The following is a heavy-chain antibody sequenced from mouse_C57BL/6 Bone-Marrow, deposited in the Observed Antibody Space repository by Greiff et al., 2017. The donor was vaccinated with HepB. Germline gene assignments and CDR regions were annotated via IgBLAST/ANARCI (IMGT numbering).Heavy chain of an antibody. CDR3: TTPKCYYGSSYNY. CDR1: GYTFTDYE. V-gene: IGHV1-15*01. Sequence: VQLQQSGAELVRPGASVTLSCKASGYTFTDYEMHWVKQTPVHGLEWIGAIDPETGGTAYNQKFKGKAILTADKSSSTAYRELRSLTSEDSAVYYCTTPKCYYGSSYNYRGQGTTLTVSS. D-gene: IGHD1-1*01. CDR2: IDPETGGT. J-gene: IGHJ2*01.